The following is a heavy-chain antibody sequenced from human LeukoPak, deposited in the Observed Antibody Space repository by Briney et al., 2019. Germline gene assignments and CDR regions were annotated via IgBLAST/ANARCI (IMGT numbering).Heavy chain of an antibody. CDR3: ARGALTGDDAFDI. CDR1: GGSFSGYY. CDR2: INHSGST. V-gene: IGHV4-34*01. J-gene: IGHJ3*02. Sequence: SVTLSLTCAVYGGSFSGYYWSWIRQPPGKGLEWIGEINHSGSTNYNPSLKSRVTISVDTSKNQFSLKLSSVTAADTAVYYCARGALTGDDAFDIWGQGTMVTVSS. D-gene: IGHD7-27*01.